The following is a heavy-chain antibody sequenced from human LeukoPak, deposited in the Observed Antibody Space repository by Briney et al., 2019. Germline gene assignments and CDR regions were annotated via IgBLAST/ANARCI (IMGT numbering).Heavy chain of an antibody. V-gene: IGHV3-7*03. J-gene: IGHJ4*02. D-gene: IGHD5-24*01. CDR3: ARAQGTTNGLLDN. CDR2: INEDGSKK. Sequence: PGGSLRLSCAASGFAFSDYWMSWVRQAPGKGLEWVANINEDGSKKHYLDSVEGRFTISRDNAKNSLYLQMNSLRAEDTAVYYCARAQGTTNGLLDNWGQGVLVTVSS. CDR1: GFAFSDYW.